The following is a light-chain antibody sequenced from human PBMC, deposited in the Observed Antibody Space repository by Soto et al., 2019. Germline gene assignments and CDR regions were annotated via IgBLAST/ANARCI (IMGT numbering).Light chain of an antibody. CDR2: EVS. Sequence: QSVLTQPASVSGSPGQSITISCTGTSSDVGGYNYVSWYQQHPGKAPKLMIYEVSNRLSGVSNRFSGSKSGNTASLTISGLQAADEADYYCNSYTTSYTYIFGTGTKLTVL. CDR3: NSYTTSYTYI. CDR1: SSDVGGYNY. J-gene: IGLJ1*01. V-gene: IGLV2-14*01.